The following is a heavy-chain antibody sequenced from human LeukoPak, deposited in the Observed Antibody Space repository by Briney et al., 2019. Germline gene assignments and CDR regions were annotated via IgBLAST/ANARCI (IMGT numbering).Heavy chain of an antibody. Sequence: GGSLRLSCAASEFTFSRYPMHWVRQAPGKGLAWVAVISYDGNSEYYADSVKGRFTISRDNSKNTLYLQMNSLRAEDTAVYYCAKGYCSDTNCQTRLGLDYWGQGTLVTVSS. CDR2: ISYDGNSE. CDR1: EFTFSRYP. CDR3: AKGYCSDTNCQTRLGLDY. J-gene: IGHJ4*02. D-gene: IGHD2-15*01. V-gene: IGHV3-30-3*01.